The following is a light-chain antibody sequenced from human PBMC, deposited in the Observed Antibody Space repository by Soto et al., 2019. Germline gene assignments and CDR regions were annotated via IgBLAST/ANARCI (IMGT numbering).Light chain of an antibody. Sequence: SQMTQSPSTLSASLGDRVTITCRASQSISSWLAWYQQKPGKAPKLLIYKASSLESGVPSRFSGSGSGTEFTLTISSLQPDDFATYYCQQYNSYSWTFGQGTKV. V-gene: IGKV1-5*03. CDR1: QSISSW. J-gene: IGKJ1*01. CDR2: KAS. CDR3: QQYNSYSWT.